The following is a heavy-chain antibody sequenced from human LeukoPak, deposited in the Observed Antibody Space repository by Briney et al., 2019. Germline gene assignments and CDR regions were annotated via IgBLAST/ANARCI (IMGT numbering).Heavy chain of an antibody. Sequence: SETLSLTCTVSGGSISSYYWSWIRQPAGKGLEWIGRIYTSGSTNYNPSLKSRVTMSVDTSKNQFSLKLSSVTAADTAVYYCARDMTRPVSYYDILTGPGGWFDPWGQGTLVTVSS. CDR3: ARDMTRPVSYYDILTGPGGWFDP. CDR2: IYTSGST. V-gene: IGHV4-4*07. D-gene: IGHD3-9*01. CDR1: GGSISSYY. J-gene: IGHJ5*02.